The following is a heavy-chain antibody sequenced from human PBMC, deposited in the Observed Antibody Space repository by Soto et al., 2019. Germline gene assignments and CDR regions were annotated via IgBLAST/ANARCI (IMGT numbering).Heavy chain of an antibody. D-gene: IGHD2-21*02. J-gene: IGHJ4*02. V-gene: IGHV3-48*01. CDR1: GFTFSGYS. CDR2: ISSGSKTI. CDR3: ARGPMTVAYHYFDY. Sequence: EVQLVESGGGLVQWGGSLRLSCAASGFTFSGYSVNWVRQAPGKGLEWVSYISSGSKTIYYAESVKGRFTISRDNSKNTLYLQMDSLRAEDTAVYYCARGPMTVAYHYFDYWGQGTLVTVSS.